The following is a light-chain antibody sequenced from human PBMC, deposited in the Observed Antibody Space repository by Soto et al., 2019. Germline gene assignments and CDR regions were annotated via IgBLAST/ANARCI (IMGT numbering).Light chain of an antibody. J-gene: IGLJ1*01. V-gene: IGLV1-44*01. CDR1: TSNIGTNT. Sequence: QSVLTQPPSASGTPGQRVTISCSGSTSNIGTNTVNWYQVLPGMAHKLIIYGNSHRPSGVPDRFSGSRSGTSASLAISGLQSEDEADYYCAVWDGSLKVYVFGAGTKLTVL. CDR2: GNS. CDR3: AVWDGSLKVYV.